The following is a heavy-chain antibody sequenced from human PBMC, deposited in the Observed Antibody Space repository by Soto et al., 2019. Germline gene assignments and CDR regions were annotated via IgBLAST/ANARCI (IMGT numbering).Heavy chain of an antibody. CDR2: MNPNSGNT. D-gene: IGHD2-15*01. CDR1: GYTFTSYD. V-gene: IGHV1-8*01. J-gene: IGHJ5*02. CDR3: ARGGDIVVVVAATYWFDP. Sequence: ASVKVSCKASGYTFTSYDINWVRQATGQGLEWMGWMNPNSGNTGYAQKFQGRVTMTRNTSISTAYMELSSLRSEDTAVYYCARGGDIVVVVAATYWFDPWGQGTLVTV.